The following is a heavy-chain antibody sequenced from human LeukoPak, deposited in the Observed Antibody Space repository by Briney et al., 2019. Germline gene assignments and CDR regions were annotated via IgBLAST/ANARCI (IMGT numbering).Heavy chain of an antibody. CDR2: ISSSSSYI. CDR3: ARDGGSGYYCDY. V-gene: IGHV3-21*01. J-gene: IGHJ4*02. Sequence: GGSLRLSCAAPGFTFSSYSMNWVRQAPGKGLEWVSSISSSSSYIYYADSVKGRFTISRDNAKNSLYLQMNSLRAEDTAVYYCARDGGSGYYCDYWGQGTLVTVSS. D-gene: IGHD3-22*01. CDR1: GFTFSSYS.